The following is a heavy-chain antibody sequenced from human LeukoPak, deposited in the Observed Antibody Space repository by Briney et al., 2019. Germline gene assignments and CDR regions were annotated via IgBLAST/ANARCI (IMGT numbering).Heavy chain of an antibody. D-gene: IGHD6-19*01. CDR1: GDSISSGSFY. Sequence: SETLSLTCTVSGDSISSGSFYWSWIRQSAGKGLEWIGRIHTSGGTDYNPSLKSRVTISVDTSKNQFSLKLSSVTAADTAVYYCAREVAVAGHFDYWGQGTLVTVSS. CDR2: IHTSGGT. CDR3: AREVAVAGHFDY. V-gene: IGHV4-61*02. J-gene: IGHJ4*02.